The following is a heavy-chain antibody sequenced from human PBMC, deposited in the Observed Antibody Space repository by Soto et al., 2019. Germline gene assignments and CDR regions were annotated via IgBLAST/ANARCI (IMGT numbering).Heavy chain of an antibody. V-gene: IGHV5-10-1*01. Sequence: GESLKISCKGSGYSFTSYWISWVRQMPGKGLEWMGRIDPSDSYTNYSPSFQGHVAISADKSISTAYLQWSSLKASDTAMYYCARQPRLYSSSSDDYWGQGTLVTVSS. J-gene: IGHJ4*02. CDR1: GYSFTSYW. CDR3: ARQPRLYSSSSDDY. D-gene: IGHD6-13*01. CDR2: IDPSDSYT.